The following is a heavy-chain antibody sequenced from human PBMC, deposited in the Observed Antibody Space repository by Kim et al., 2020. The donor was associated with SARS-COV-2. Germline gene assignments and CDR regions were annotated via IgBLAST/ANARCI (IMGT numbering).Heavy chain of an antibody. Sequence: LRGRVTISVDTSKNQFSLKLSSVTAADTDVYYCARGNKKIAAAGLYYFDYWGQGTLVTVSS. V-gene: IGHV4-34*01. D-gene: IGHD6-13*01. CDR3: ARGNKKIAAAGLYYFDY. J-gene: IGHJ4*02.